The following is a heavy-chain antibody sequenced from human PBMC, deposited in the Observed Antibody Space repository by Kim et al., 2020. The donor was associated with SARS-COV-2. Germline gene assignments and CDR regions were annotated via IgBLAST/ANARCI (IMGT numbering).Heavy chain of an antibody. Sequence: SETLSLTCTVSGGSISSYYWSWIRQPPGKGLEWIGYIYYSGSTNYNPSLKSRVTISVDTSKNQFSLKLSSVTAADTAVYYCAREDDYGDYFDYWGQGTLVTVSS. CDR2: IYYSGST. CDR3: AREDDYGDYFDY. V-gene: IGHV4-59*01. J-gene: IGHJ4*02. CDR1: GGSISSYY. D-gene: IGHD4-17*01.